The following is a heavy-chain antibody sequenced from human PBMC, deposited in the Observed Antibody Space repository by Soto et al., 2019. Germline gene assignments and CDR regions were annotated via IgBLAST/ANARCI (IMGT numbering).Heavy chain of an antibody. Sequence: PSETLSLTCTVSGGSISSSSYYWSWIRQPPGKGLEWIGYIYYSGSTNYNPSLKSRVTISVDTSKNQFSLKLSSVTASDTAVYYCARTRAGDLYDAFDIWGQGTMVTVSS. D-gene: IGHD3-16*01. CDR3: ARTRAGDLYDAFDI. CDR1: GGSISSSSYY. CDR2: IYYSGST. J-gene: IGHJ3*02. V-gene: IGHV4-61*05.